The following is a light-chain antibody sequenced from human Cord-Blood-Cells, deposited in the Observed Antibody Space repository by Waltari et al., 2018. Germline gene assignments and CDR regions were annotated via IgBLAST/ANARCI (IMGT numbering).Light chain of an antibody. V-gene: IGKV4-1*01. CDR2: WAS. CDR3: QQYYSTPPVT. CDR1: PRVLYSPNNQNY. Sequence: DIVMTQSPDSLAVSLGDRATINCKSRPRVLYSPNNQNYLAWYQQKPGQPPKLLIYWASTRESGVPDRFSGSGSGTDFTLTISSLQAEDVAVYYCQQYYSTPPVTFGGGTKVEIK. J-gene: IGKJ4*01.